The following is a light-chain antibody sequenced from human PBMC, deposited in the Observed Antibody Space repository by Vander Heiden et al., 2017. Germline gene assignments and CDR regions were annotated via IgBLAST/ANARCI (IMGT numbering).Light chain of an antibody. J-gene: IGKJ1*01. CDR3: QQYNSYSRPGGT. CDR2: KAS. Sequence: DIQLTQSPSTLSASVGDRVTITCRASQSISSWLAWYQQKPGKAPKLLIYKASRLESGVPSRFSGSGAGTEFTLTTSSLQPDDFATDECQQYNSYSRPGGTFGQGTKVEIK. V-gene: IGKV1-5*03. CDR1: QSISSW.